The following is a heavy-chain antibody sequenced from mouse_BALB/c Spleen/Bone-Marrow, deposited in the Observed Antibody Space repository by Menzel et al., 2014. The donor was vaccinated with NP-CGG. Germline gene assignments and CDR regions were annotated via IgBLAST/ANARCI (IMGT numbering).Heavy chain of an antibody. Sequence: EVQLQQSGGGLVQPGGSMKLSCVASGFTFSNYWMNWVRQSPEKGLEWVAEIRLKSNNYATHYAESVKGRFTISRDDSKSSVYLQMNNLRTEDTGIYYCTDYSWFPYWGQETLVTVPA. J-gene: IGHJ3*01. CDR3: TDYSWFPY. CDR1: GFTFSNYW. D-gene: IGHD1-1*01. CDR2: IRLKSNNYAT. V-gene: IGHV6-6*02.